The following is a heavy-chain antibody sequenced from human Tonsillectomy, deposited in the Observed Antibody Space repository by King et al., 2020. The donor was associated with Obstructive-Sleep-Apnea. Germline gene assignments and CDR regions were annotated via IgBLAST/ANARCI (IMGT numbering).Heavy chain of an antibody. CDR2: FSGVIISK. J-gene: IGHJ4*02. D-gene: IGHD4-17*01. V-gene: IGHV3-11*06. CDR3: ARSPLDYGDIPYSFDY. Sequence: VQLVESGGALVNPEGSLRLSFAASGFPFITNYISWIRLPPGRGLKGFSYFSGVIISKNYPDSVKGRFTISRDNAKNSLYLQMNSLRAEDTAVYFCARSPLDYGDIPYSFDYWGQGTLVTVSS. CDR1: GFPFITNY.